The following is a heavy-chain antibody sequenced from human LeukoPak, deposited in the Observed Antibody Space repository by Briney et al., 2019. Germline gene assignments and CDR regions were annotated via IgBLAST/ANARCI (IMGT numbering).Heavy chain of an antibody. Sequence: SETLSLTCTVSGYSISSGYYWGWIRPPPGKGLEWIGSIYHSGSTYYNPSLKSRVTISVDTSKNQFSLKLSSVTAADTAVYYCARGFRTNGVCLDYWGQGTLVTVSS. D-gene: IGHD2-8*01. CDR2: IYHSGST. V-gene: IGHV4-38-2*02. J-gene: IGHJ4*02. CDR1: GYSISSGYY. CDR3: ARGFRTNGVCLDY.